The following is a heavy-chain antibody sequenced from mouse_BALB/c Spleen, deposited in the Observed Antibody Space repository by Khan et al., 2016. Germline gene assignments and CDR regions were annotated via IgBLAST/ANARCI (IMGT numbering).Heavy chain of an antibody. CDR2: IDPANGNT. J-gene: IGHJ2*01. CDR3: ARSTDY. V-gene: IGHV14-3*02. CDR1: GFNIKDTY. Sequence: EVELVESGAELVKPGASVKLSCTASGFNIKDTYMHWVKQRPEQGLEWIGRIDPANGNTKYDPKFQGKATITADTSSSTAYLQLSSLTSEDTAVYYCARSTDYWGQGTTLTVSS.